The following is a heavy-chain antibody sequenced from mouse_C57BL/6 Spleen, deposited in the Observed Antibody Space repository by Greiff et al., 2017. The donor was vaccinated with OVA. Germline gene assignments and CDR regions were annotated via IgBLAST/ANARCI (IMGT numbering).Heavy chain of an antibody. CDR2: IRNKANGYTT. CDR1: GFTFTDYY. D-gene: IGHD3-1*01. J-gene: IGHJ1*03. CDR3: ARFPRGNWYFDV. Sequence: EVMLVESGGGLVQPGGSLSLSCAASGFTFTDYYMSWVRQPPGKALEWLGFIRNKANGYTTEYSASVKGRFTISRDNSQSILYLQMNALRAEDSATYYCARFPRGNWYFDVWGTGTTVTVSS. V-gene: IGHV7-3*01.